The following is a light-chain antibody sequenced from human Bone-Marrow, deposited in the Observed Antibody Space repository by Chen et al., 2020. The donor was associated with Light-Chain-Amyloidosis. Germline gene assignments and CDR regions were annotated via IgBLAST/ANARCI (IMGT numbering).Light chain of an antibody. CDR2: EVT. Sequence: QSALTPPAAVCGPPGQSLTIPRTGTSSNVGSDNHVSWYQPHPDKAPKLMIYEVTNRPSWVPDRFSGSKSDNTASLTIFGLQTEDESDYFCSSYTITNTLVFGSGTRVTVL. CDR3: SSYTITNTLV. CDR1: SSNVGSDNH. V-gene: IGLV2-14*01. J-gene: IGLJ1*01.